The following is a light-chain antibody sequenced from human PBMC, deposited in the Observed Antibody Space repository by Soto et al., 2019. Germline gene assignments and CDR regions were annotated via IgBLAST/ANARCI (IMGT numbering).Light chain of an antibody. Sequence: QSALTQPASVSGSPGQSITISCTGTSSDVGGYNYVSWYQQHPGKAPKLMIYDVSNRPSGVSNRFSGAKSGNTASLTISGLQAEDEAEYYCSSYTSSSTDVVFGGGTQLTVL. CDR1: SSDVGGYNY. CDR2: DVS. CDR3: SSYTSSSTDVV. V-gene: IGLV2-14*01. J-gene: IGLJ2*01.